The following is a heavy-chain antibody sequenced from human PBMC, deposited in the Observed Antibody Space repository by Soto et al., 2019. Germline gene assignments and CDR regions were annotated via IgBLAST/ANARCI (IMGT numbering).Heavy chain of an antibody. Sequence: GSLRLSCAASGISFVDYVMGWVRQAPGKGLEWVSGITGSSDTTYYADSVKGRFTISRDNSKNTLFLQMNSLTGYDAAVYYCTGTTAFFNCWGRGTLVTVSS. CDR2: ITGSSDTT. D-gene: IGHD1-7*01. CDR3: TGTTAFFNC. CDR1: GISFVDYV. V-gene: IGHV3-23*01. J-gene: IGHJ4*02.